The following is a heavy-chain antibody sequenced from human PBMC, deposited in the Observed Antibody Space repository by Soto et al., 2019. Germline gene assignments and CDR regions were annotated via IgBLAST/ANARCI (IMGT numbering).Heavy chain of an antibody. V-gene: IGHV3-43*01. CDR3: AKDINSSGWYSLDY. CDR2: ITWDGGST. CDR1: GFSFDDYT. J-gene: IGHJ4*02. Sequence: EVQLVESGGVVVQPGGSLRLSCAASGFSFDDYTMHWVRQGPGKGLEWVSLITWDGGSTYYADSVKGRFTISRDNSKNSLYLQMSSLRTEDTALYYCAKDINSSGWYSLDYWGQGTLVTVSS. D-gene: IGHD6-19*01.